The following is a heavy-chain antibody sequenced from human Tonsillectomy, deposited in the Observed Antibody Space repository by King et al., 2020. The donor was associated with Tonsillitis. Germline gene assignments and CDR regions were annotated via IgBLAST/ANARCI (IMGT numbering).Heavy chain of an antibody. Sequence: VQLVESGGGLIQPGGSLRLSCAASGFTFSSYAMNWVCQAPGKGLDWVSGISGSGGSTYYADSVEGRFAISRDNSKNTLYLQMNSLRAEDTAVYYCAKDRDFWSPHGMDVWGQGTTVTVSS. V-gene: IGHV3-23*04. CDR3: AKDRDFWSPHGMDV. J-gene: IGHJ6*02. CDR1: GFTFSSYA. D-gene: IGHD3-3*01. CDR2: ISGSGGST.